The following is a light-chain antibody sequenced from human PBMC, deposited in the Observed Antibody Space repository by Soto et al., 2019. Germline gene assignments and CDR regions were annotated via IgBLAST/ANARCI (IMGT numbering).Light chain of an antibody. CDR2: GTS. V-gene: IGKV3-20*01. CDR1: QSVSSSY. J-gene: IGKJ5*01. CDR3: QQYGSSPPIT. Sequence: EIVLTQSPGTLSLSPGERATLSCRASQSVSSSYLAWYQQKPGQSPSLLIYGTSIRVTGIPDRFSGSGSGTDFTLTISRLEPEAFAVYYCQQYGSSPPITFGQGTRLEIK.